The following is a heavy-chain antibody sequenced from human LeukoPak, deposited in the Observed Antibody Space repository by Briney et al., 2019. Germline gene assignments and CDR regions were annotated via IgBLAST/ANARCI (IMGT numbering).Heavy chain of an antibody. CDR3: AREGFHFDY. V-gene: IGHV3-74*01. Sequence: PGRSLRLSCAASGFTFSPYGMHWVRQAPGKGLVWVSRISSDGSGTSYADSVKGRFTISRDDAKNTLYLQMNSLRAEDTAVYYCAREGFHFDYWGQGTLVTVSS. D-gene: IGHD3-10*01. CDR2: ISSDGSGT. CDR1: GFTFSPYG. J-gene: IGHJ4*02.